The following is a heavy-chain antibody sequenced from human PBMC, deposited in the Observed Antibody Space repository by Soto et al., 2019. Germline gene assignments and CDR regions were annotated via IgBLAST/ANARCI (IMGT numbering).Heavy chain of an antibody. J-gene: IGHJ6*02. V-gene: IGHV3-53*01. CDR2: IYSGDTT. CDR3: ARDLRTLYGMDV. CDR1: GFTVSSNY. Sequence: EVQLVESGGGLIQPGGSLRLSCAASGFTVSSNYMSWVRQAPGKGLEWVSVIYSGDTTYYADSVKGRFTITRDHSKNTQYLQMNSLRAEDTAVYYCARDLRTLYGMDVWGQGTTVTVSS.